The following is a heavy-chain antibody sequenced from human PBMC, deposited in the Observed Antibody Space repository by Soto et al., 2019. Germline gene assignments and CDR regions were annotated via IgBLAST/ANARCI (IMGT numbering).Heavy chain of an antibody. D-gene: IGHD4-17*01. J-gene: IGHJ5*02. CDR2: IYYSGST. Sequence: SETLSLTCTVSGGSISSGGYYWSWIRQHRGKGLEWIGYIYYSGSTYYNPSLKSRVTISVDTSKNQFSLKLSSVTAADTAVYYCARAMTTVVTGGWFDPWGQGTLVTVSS. CDR1: GGSISSGGYY. V-gene: IGHV4-31*03. CDR3: ARAMTTVVTGGWFDP.